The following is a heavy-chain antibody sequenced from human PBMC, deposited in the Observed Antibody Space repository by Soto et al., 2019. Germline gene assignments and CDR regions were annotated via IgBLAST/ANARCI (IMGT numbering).Heavy chain of an antibody. CDR3: TPRWITMVRGVNSYYMDV. D-gene: IGHD3-10*01. CDR2: IRSKANSYAT. V-gene: IGHV3-73*01. CDR1: GFTFSGSA. J-gene: IGHJ6*03. Sequence: GGSLRLSCAASGFTFSGSAMHWVRQASGKGLEWVGRIRSKANSYATAYAASVKGRFTISRDDSKNTAYLQMNSLKTEDTAVYYCTPRWITMVRGVNSYYMDVWGKGTTVTVSS.